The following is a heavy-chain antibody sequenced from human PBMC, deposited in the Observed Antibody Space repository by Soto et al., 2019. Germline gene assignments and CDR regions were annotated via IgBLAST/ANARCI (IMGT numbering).Heavy chain of an antibody. D-gene: IGHD5-18*01. CDR1: GFTFSDHY. CDR3: AKSRDGYSLDY. J-gene: IGHJ4*02. Sequence: EVQLVESGGGLAQPGGSLRLSCAASGFTFSDHYMDWVRQAPGKGLEWVGRTRNKINIYTTEYAAFVKGRFTISRDDSKNSLYLQMNSLKTEDTAVYYCAKSRDGYSLDYWGQGTLVTVSS. CDR2: TRNKINIYTT. V-gene: IGHV3-72*01.